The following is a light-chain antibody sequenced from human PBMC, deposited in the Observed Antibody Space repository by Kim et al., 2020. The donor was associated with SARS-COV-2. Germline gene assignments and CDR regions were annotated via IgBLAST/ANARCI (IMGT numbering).Light chain of an antibody. CDR3: QQYSHWPPYT. J-gene: IGKJ2*01. V-gene: IGKV3-15*01. Sequence: EIVMTQSPGTLSVSPGERVTLSCRASQSVDTNLAWYQQKPGQPPRLLIYGASTRATDIPARFSGSGSGTEFTLIISSLQSEDFAVYYCQQYSHWPPYTFGQGTSWRS. CDR1: QSVDTN. CDR2: GAS.